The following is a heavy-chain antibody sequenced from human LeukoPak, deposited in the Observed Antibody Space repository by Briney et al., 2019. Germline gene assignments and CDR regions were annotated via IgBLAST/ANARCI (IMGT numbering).Heavy chain of an antibody. CDR2: ISSSGSTI. Sequence: GGSLRLSCAASGFTFSDYYMSWIRQAPGKGLEWVSYISSSGSTIYYADSVKGRFTISRDNAKNSLYLQMNSLRAEDTAVYYCARDLSAFGVHYMDVWGKGTTVTVSS. J-gene: IGHJ6*03. V-gene: IGHV3-11*04. CDR3: ARDLSAFGVHYMDV. CDR1: GFTFSDYY. D-gene: IGHD3-10*01.